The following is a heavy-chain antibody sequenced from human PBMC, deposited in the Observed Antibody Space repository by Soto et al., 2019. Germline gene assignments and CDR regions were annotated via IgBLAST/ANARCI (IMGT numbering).Heavy chain of an antibody. CDR3: AKDGGYAYYDSSGYYFGY. CDR2: ISSSSSTI. D-gene: IGHD3-22*01. CDR1: GFTFSSYS. J-gene: IGHJ4*02. V-gene: IGHV3-48*01. Sequence: GGSLRLSCAASGFTFSSYSMNWVRQAPGKGLEWVSYISSSSSTIYYADSVKGRFTISRDNAKNSLYLQMNSLRAEDTAVYYCAKDGGYAYYDSSGYYFGYWGQGTLVTVSS.